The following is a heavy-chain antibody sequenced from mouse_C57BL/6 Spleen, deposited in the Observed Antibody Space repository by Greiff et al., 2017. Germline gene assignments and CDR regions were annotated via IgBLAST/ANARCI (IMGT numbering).Heavy chain of an antibody. J-gene: IGHJ2*01. Sequence: VQLQQSVAELVRPGASVKLSCTASGFNIKNTYMHWVKQRPEQGLEWIGRIDPANGNTKYAPKFQGKATITADTSSNTAYLQLSSLPSEDTAIYCCARYRGSTSYYCDDWGQGTTLTVSS. CDR2: IDPANGNT. CDR3: ARYRGSTSYYCDD. CDR1: GFNIKNTY. V-gene: IGHV14-3*01. D-gene: IGHD1-1*01.